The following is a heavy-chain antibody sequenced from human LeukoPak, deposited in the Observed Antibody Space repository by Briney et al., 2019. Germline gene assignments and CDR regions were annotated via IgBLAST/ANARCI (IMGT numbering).Heavy chain of an antibody. CDR1: GFTFSSYG. D-gene: IGHD1-26*01. Sequence: GGSLRLSCAASGFTFSSYGMHWVRQAPGKGLEWVAFIRYDGNDTYYADSAKGRFTTSRDNSKNIVFLQMNSLRADDTAVYYCAKDQAGAWGQGTLVTVSS. V-gene: IGHV3-30*02. CDR3: AKDQAGA. J-gene: IGHJ5*02. CDR2: IRYDGNDT.